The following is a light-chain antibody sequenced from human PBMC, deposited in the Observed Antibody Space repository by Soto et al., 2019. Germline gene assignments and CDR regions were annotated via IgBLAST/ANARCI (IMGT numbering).Light chain of an antibody. CDR2: EVS. CDR1: SSDVGGYNY. CDR3: SSYAGSNNYV. V-gene: IGLV2-8*01. J-gene: IGLJ1*01. Sequence: QSVLTQPPSASGSPGQSVTISCTGTSSDVGGYNYVSWYQQHPGKAPKLMIYEVSKRPSGVPDRFSGSKSGNTASLTVSGLQAEDEADYYCSSYAGSNNYVLGTGTKGTVL.